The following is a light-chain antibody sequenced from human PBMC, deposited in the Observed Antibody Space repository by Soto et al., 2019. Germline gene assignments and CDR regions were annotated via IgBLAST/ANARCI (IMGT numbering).Light chain of an antibody. Sequence: DIQMTQSPSTLSASVGDRVTITCRASESVMSWLAWYQQRPGKAPKLLIYKASTLESGVPSRFSGSGSGTEFTLTISSLQTDDFATYYCQQYRSWYSFGQGTKVDIK. J-gene: IGKJ2*03. V-gene: IGKV1-5*03. CDR1: ESVMSW. CDR2: KAS. CDR3: QQYRSWYS.